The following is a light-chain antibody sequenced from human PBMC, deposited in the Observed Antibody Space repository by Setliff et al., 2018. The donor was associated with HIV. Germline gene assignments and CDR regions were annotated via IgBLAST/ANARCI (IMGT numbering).Light chain of an antibody. J-gene: IGLJ1*01. CDR1: SGYSNYE. V-gene: IGLV9-49*01. CDR3: GADHGSGSNFVYV. Sequence: QAVVTQPPSASASLGASVTLTCTLSSGYSNYEVDWYQQRPGKGPRFVVRVGTGGIVGSKGDGIPDRFSVLGSGLNRSLTIKNIHEEDESDYHCGADHGSGSNFVYVFGTGTKVTVL. CDR2: VGTGGIVG.